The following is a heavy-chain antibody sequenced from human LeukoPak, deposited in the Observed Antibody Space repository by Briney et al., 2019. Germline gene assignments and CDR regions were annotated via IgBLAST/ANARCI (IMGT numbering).Heavy chain of an antibody. CDR1: GFTFSNAW. Sequence: GGSLRLSCAASGFTFSNAWMSWVRQAPGKGLEWVGRIKSKTDGGTTDYAAPVKGRFTISRDDSKNTLYLQMNSLRAEDTAVYYCAKDPSSSWPDVFDYWGQGTLVTVSS. V-gene: IGHV3-15*01. CDR3: AKDPSSSWPDVFDY. CDR2: IKSKTDGGTT. J-gene: IGHJ4*02. D-gene: IGHD6-13*01.